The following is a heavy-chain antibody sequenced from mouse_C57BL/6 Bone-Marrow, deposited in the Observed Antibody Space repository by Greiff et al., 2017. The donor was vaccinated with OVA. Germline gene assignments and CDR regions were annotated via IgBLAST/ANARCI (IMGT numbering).Heavy chain of an antibody. J-gene: IGHJ1*03. Sequence: QVQLQQSGAELARPGASVKLSCKASGYTFTSYGISWVKQRTGQGLEWIGDIYPRSGNTYYNEKFKGKATLTADKSSSTAYMELRSLTSDDSAVYFCANSTMIHYWYFDDWGTGTTVTVSS. D-gene: IGHD2-4*01. CDR1: GYTFTSYG. CDR2: IYPRSGNT. V-gene: IGHV1-81*01. CDR3: ANSTMIHYWYFDD.